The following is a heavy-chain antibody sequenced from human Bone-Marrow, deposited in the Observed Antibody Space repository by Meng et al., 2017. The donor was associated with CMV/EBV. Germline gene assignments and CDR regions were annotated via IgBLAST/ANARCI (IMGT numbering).Heavy chain of an antibody. D-gene: IGHD2-2*01. J-gene: IGHJ4*02. CDR3: ARADVVIIPAATTGDF. Sequence: GRFTISRDNSKNTLHLQMDGLRPEDTAVYYCARADVVIIPAATTGDFWGQGTLVTVSS. V-gene: IGHV3-30*14.